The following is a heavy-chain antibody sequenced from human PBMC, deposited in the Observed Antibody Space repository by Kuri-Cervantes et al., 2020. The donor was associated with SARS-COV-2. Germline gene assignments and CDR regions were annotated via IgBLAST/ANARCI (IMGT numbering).Heavy chain of an antibody. CDR1: GYSFTTYC. CDR2: ICPYDSTT. D-gene: IGHD3-16*01. Sequence: GESLKISCKASGYSFTTYCIAWVRQKPGKGLEWMGTICPYDSTTTYGPSFQGQVTISADKSVDTAYLQWNNLRAADTAIYYCARRFGTNWFDLWGQGTLVTCYS. J-gene: IGHJ5*02. V-gene: IGHV5-51*01. CDR3: ARRFGTNWFDL.